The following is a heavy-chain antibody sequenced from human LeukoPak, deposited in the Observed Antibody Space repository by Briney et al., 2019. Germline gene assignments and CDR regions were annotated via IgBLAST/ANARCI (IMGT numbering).Heavy chain of an antibody. V-gene: IGHV3-23*01. D-gene: IGHD3-22*01. CDR3: AKGSYYDSSGSFYFDY. CDR1: GFTFSSYA. CDR2: ISGSGDNT. J-gene: IGHJ4*02. Sequence: GGSLRLSCAASGFTFSSYAMSWVRQAPGKGLEWVSGISGSGDNTYYADSVEGRFTISRDNSKNTLYVQVNSLGTEDTAAYYCAKGSYYDSSGSFYFDYWGQGTLVAVSS.